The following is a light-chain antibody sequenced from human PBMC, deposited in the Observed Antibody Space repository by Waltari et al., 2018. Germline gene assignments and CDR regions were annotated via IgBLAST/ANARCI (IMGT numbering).Light chain of an antibody. Sequence: EIVLTQSPGTLSLSPGARATLSCRAGPGISGALAWYQQKPGQAPRLLIYGASNRATGIPDRFSGSGSGTEFSLTVSRLEPEDFAVYYCQHYVRLPVTFGQGTRVEI. CDR1: PGISGA. V-gene: IGKV3-20*01. J-gene: IGKJ1*01. CDR2: GAS. CDR3: QHYVRLPVT.